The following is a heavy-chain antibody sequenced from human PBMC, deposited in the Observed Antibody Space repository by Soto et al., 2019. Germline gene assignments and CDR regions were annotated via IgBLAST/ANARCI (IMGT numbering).Heavy chain of an antibody. J-gene: IGHJ4*02. V-gene: IGHV4-30-2*01. CDR1: GGSISSGGYS. D-gene: IGHD6-19*01. CDR2: IYHSGST. CDR3: ARGYSSGWAHFDY. Sequence: PSETLSLTCAVSGGSISSGGYSWRCIRQPPGKGLEWIGYIYHSGSTYYNPSLKSRVTISVDRSKNQFSLKLSSVTAADTAVYYCARGYSSGWAHFDYWGQGTLVTVSS.